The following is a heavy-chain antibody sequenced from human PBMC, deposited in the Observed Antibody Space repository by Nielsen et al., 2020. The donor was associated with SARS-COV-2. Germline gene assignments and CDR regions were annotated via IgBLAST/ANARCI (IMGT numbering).Heavy chain of an antibody. CDR3: AKEIPVGVEFDF. D-gene: IGHD1-26*01. J-gene: IGHJ4*02. CDR2: ISSNGWTP. CDR1: GVTCITYG. V-gene: IGHV3-48*01. Sequence: GESLKISCVVSGVTCITYGMNWVLQAPVKWLEWVAHISSNGWTPYYADSVRGRFTIPRDNAKDSLYLQMNNLRVEDTAVYYCAKEIPVGVEFDFWGQGTLVAGSS.